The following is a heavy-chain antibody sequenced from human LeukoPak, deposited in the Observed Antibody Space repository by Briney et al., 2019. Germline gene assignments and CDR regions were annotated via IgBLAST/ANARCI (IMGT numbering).Heavy chain of an antibody. CDR2: ISSSSSYI. CDR3: TRGSSSWDFDY. D-gene: IGHD6-13*01. V-gene: IGHV3-21*01. CDR1: GFTFSSYS. Sequence: GGSLRLSCAASGFTFSSYSMNWVRQAPGKGLEWVSSISSSSSYIYYADSVKGRFTISRDNAKNSLYLQMNSLRAEDTAVYYCTRGSSSWDFDYWGQGTLVTVSS. J-gene: IGHJ4*02.